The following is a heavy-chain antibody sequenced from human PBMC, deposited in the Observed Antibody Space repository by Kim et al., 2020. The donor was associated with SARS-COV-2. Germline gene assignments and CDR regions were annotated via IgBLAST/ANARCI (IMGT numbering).Heavy chain of an antibody. Sequence: GGSLRLSCAASGFTFSSYAMSWVRQAPGKGLEWVSAISGSGGSTYYADSVKGRFTISRDNSKNTLYLQMNSLRAEDTAVYYCAKGGEYTMVRGGLFDYWGQGTLVTVSS. J-gene: IGHJ4*02. CDR3: AKGGEYTMVRGGLFDY. CDR2: ISGSGGST. D-gene: IGHD3-10*01. V-gene: IGHV3-23*01. CDR1: GFTFSSYA.